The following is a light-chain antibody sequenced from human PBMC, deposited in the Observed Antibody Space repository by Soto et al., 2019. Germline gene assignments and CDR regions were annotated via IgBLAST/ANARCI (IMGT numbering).Light chain of an antibody. J-gene: IGLJ1*01. CDR2: EVS. CDR3: SSYTGSSTLYV. CDR1: SSDVGYYNY. V-gene: IGLV2-14*01. Sequence: QSVLTQPASVSGSPGQSITISCTGTSSDVGYYNYVSWYQQHPGKAPKLMIYEVSKRPSGVSNRFSGSKSGNTASLTISGLQTEDEADYYCSSYTGSSTLYVFGNGTKVTVL.